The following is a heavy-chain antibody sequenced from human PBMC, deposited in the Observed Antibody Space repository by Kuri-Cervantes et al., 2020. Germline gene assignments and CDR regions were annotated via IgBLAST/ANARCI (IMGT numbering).Heavy chain of an antibody. CDR2: INPNSGGK. CDR1: GYTFTGYY. D-gene: IGHD2-2*01. Sequence: ASVKVSCKASGYTFTGYYMHWVRPAPGQGLEWMGWINPNSGGKNYAQKFQGRVTMTRDTSISTAYMELSRLRSDNTAVYYCATPYCSSTSCPYNWFYPWGQGTLVTVSS. V-gene: IGHV1-2*02. CDR3: ATPYCSSTSCPYNWFYP. J-gene: IGHJ5*02.